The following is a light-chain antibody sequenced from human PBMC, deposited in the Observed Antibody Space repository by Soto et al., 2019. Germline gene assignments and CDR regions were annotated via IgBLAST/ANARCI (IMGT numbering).Light chain of an antibody. CDR1: SSDIGGYDY. J-gene: IGLJ2*01. CDR2: DVN. V-gene: IGLV2-14*01. Sequence: QSALTQPASVSGSPGQSITLSCTGTSSDIGGYDYVSWYQRHPRKAPKLIIYDVNNRPSGVSNRFSGSKSGNTASLTSSGLQAEDEADYYCTSYASGSSHVVFGGGTKLTVL. CDR3: TSYASGSSHVV.